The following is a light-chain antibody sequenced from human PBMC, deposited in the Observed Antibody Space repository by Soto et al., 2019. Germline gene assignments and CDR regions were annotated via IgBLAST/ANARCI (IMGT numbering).Light chain of an antibody. CDR3: CSYAGSSFYV. CDR2: EGS. J-gene: IGLJ1*01. CDR1: SSDVGSYNL. V-gene: IGLV2-23*01. Sequence: QSALTQPASVSGSPGQSITISCTGTSSDVGSYNLVSWYQQHPGKAPKLMIYEGSKRPSGVSNRFSGSKSGNTASLTISGLQAEDEAYYYCCSYAGSSFYVFGTGTKLTVL.